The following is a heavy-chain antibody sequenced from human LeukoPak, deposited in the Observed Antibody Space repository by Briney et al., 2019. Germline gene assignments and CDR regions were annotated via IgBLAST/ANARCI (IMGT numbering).Heavy chain of an antibody. V-gene: IGHV1-2*02. CDR1: GDTFTAYY. D-gene: IGHD2-8*01. J-gene: IGHJ4*02. CDR3: AREKMVGAPQLLDY. Sequence: ASVRVSFEACGDTFTAYYLRGVRQAPGQGGEWMGWINPNSGGTNYAQKFQGRVTMTRETSISTVHMELSRLRSVDTAVYFCAREKMVGAPQLLDYWGQGTLVTVSS. CDR2: INPNSGGT.